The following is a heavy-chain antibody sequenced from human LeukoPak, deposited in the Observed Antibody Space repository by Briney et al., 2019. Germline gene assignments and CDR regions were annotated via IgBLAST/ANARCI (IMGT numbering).Heavy chain of an antibody. J-gene: IGHJ4*02. D-gene: IGHD3-22*01. CDR2: IYRSGAT. CDR1: GDSFSSNNY. V-gene: IGHV4-4*02. CDR3: ARNAGYSDLNY. Sequence: SETLSLTCTVSGDSFSSNNYWTWVRQPPGKGLEWIGEIYRSGATNYNPSLRSRVTVSLDKSKNQFSLRLNSVTTADTAIYYCARNAGYSDLNYWGQGVLVTVSS.